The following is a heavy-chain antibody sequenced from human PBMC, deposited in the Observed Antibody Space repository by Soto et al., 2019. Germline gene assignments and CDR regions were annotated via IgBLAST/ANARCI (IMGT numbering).Heavy chain of an antibody. V-gene: IGHV4-34*01. CDR3: ARGFWVAGIYYFDY. D-gene: IGHD6-19*01. J-gene: IGHJ4*02. CDR1: GGSFSGYY. CDR2: INHSGST. Sequence: QVQLQQWGAGLLKPSETLSLTCAVYGGSFSGYYWSWIRQPPGKGLQWMGEINHSGSTNYNPSLKSRVTISVDTSKNQFSLKLSAVTAADTAVYYCARGFWVAGIYYFDYWGQGTLVTVSS.